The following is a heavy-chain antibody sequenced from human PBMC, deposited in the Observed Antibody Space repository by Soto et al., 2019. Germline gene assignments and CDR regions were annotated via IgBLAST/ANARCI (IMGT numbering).Heavy chain of an antibody. D-gene: IGHD2-2*01. CDR3: ARPSQSAAAAFDY. J-gene: IGHJ4*02. CDR1: GGSISSGDYY. V-gene: IGHV4-39*01. Sequence: PSETLSLTCTFSGGSISSGDYYLSWIRQPPGKGLEWIGSIYYSGSTYYNPSLKSRVTISVDTSKNQFSLKLSSVTAADTAVYYCARPSQSAAAAFDYWGQGTLVTVSS. CDR2: IYYSGST.